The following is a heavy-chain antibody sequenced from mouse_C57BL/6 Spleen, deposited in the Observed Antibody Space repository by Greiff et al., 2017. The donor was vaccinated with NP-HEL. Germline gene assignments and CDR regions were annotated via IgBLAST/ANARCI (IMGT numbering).Heavy chain of an antibody. J-gene: IGHJ1*03. CDR3: ASPSYFDV. Sequence: VQLQESGPGLVQPSQSLSITCTVSGFSLTSYGVHWVRQAPGKGLEWLGVIWSGGSTDYNAAFISRLSISKDKSKSQVFFKMNSLQADVTAIYYCASPSYFDVWGTGTTVTVSS. V-gene: IGHV2-2*01. CDR2: IWSGGST. CDR1: GFSLTSYG.